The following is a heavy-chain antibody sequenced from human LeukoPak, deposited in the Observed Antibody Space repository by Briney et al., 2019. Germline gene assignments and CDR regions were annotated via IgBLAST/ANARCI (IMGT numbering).Heavy chain of an antibody. Sequence: SQTLSLTCTVSGGSISSGGYYWSWIRQHPGKGLEWIGYIYYSGSTYYNPSLKSRVTISVDTSKNQFSLKLSSVTAADTAVYYCASLVALGYCSSTSCYTFDYWAQGTLVTVSS. CDR1: GGSISSGGYY. CDR2: IYYSGST. V-gene: IGHV4-31*03. CDR3: ASLVALGYCSSTSCYTFDY. J-gene: IGHJ4*02. D-gene: IGHD2-2*02.